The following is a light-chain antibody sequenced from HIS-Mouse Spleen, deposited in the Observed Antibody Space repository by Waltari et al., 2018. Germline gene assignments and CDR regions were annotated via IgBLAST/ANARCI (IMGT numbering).Light chain of an antibody. CDR2: GAS. CDR1: QSVSSN. J-gene: IGKJ1*01. V-gene: IGKV3-15*01. CDR3: QQYNNWPRT. Sequence: EIVTTQSPATLSVSPGERATLSCRASQSVSSNLAWYQQKPGQAPRILIYGASTRATGIPARFSGSGSGTEFTLTISSLQSEDFAVYYCQQYNNWPRTFGQGTKVEIK.